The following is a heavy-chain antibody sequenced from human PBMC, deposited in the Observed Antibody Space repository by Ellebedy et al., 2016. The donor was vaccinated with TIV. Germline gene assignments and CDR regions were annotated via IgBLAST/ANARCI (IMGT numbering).Heavy chain of an antibody. CDR3: ARDFQYSSGWFPWFDP. J-gene: IGHJ5*02. D-gene: IGHD6-19*01. CDR2: IWYDGSNK. CDR1: GFTFSSYG. Sequence: GESLKISCAASGFTFSSYGMHWVRQAPGKGLEWVAVIWYDGSNKYYADSVKGRFTISRDNSKNTLYLQMNSLRAEDTAVYYCARDFQYSSGWFPWFDPWGQGTLVTVSS. V-gene: IGHV3-33*01.